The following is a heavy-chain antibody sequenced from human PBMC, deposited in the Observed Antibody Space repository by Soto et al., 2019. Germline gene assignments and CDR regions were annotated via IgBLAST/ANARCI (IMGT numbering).Heavy chain of an antibody. CDR2: MNPNSGNT. J-gene: IGHJ3*02. D-gene: IGHD5-12*01. CDR3: ARASSGYGFDALDM. V-gene: IGHV1-8*01. Sequence: QVQLVQSGAEVKKPGASVKVSCKASGYTFTRYNVNWARQATGQGLEWMGWMNPNSGNTGYAQKFQGIVTLIRITAISTAYMEVSILRYEDTVVYYCARASSGYGFDALDMWGQGTMVTVSS. CDR1: GYTFTRYN.